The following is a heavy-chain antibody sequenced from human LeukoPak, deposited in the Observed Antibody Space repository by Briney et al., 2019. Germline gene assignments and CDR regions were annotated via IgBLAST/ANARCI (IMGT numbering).Heavy chain of an antibody. CDR3: ASPRSSYSGCYLYYFDY. CDR1: GGTFSSYA. V-gene: IGHV1-69*05. D-gene: IGHD1-26*01. Sequence: GASVKVSCKASGGTFSSYAISWVRQAPGQGLEWMGGIIPIFGTANYAQKFQGRVTITTDESTSTAYMELSSLRSEDTAVYYCASPRSSYSGCYLYYFDYWRQGTLVTVSS. CDR2: IIPIFGTA. J-gene: IGHJ4*02.